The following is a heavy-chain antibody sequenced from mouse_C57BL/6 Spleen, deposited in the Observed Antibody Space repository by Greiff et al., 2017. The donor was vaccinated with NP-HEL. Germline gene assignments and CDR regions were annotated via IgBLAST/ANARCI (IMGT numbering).Heavy chain of an antibody. J-gene: IGHJ4*01. CDR3: AKGGGYYVAMYY. D-gene: IGHD2-3*01. CDR2: FHPYNDDT. Sequence: VQLQQSGAELVKPGASVKLSCKASGYTFTTYPIEWMKQNHGKSLEWIGNFHPYNDDTKYNEKFKGKATLTVEKSSSTVYLELSRLTSDDSAVYWCAKGGGYYVAMYYGGQGTTVTVSS. CDR1: GYTFTTYP. V-gene: IGHV1-47*01.